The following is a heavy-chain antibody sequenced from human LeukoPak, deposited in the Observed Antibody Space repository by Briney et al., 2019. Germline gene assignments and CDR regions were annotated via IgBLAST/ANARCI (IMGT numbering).Heavy chain of an antibody. V-gene: IGHV3-53*01. CDR3: ARERSLMKGVPVGATGPHYYGMDV. D-gene: IGHD1-26*01. J-gene: IGHJ6*02. CDR1: GFTVSGNY. CDR2: IYSGGST. Sequence: GGSLRLSCAASGFTVSGNYMSWVRQAPGKGLEWVSVIYSGGSTYYADSVKGRFTISRDNSKNTLYLQMNSLRAEDTAVYYCARERSLMKGVPVGATGPHYYGMDVWGQGTTVTVSS.